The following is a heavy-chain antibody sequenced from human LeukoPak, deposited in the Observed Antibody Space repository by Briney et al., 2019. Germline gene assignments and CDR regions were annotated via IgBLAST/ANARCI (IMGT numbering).Heavy chain of an antibody. CDR1: GYTFTSYY. Sequence: GASVKVSCKASGYTFTSYYVSWVRQAPGQGLEWMGWISVYNGNTYYSQKLQGRVTMTTDTSTSTAYMELRSLRSEDTAVYYCARVYSSSSPTDYWGQVTLVAVSS. CDR3: ARVYSSSSPTDY. CDR2: ISVYNGNT. D-gene: IGHD6-6*01. J-gene: IGHJ4*02. V-gene: IGHV1-18*01.